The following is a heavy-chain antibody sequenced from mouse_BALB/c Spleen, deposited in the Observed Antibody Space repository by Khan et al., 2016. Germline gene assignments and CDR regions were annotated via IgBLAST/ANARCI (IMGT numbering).Heavy chain of an antibody. CDR3: GRGRYHGEGYYFDY. V-gene: IGHV1S137*01. J-gene: IGHJ2*01. CDR1: GYTFTDYA. D-gene: IGHD2-13*01. Sequence: QVQLQQSGAELVRPGVSVKISCKGSGYTFTDYAIHWVKQSHAKSLEWIGIINTYYGDASYNQKFKDKATVTVDKSSSTAYMELARLTSEDSAIXCCGRGRYHGEGYYFDYWGQGTTLTVSS. CDR2: INTYYGDA.